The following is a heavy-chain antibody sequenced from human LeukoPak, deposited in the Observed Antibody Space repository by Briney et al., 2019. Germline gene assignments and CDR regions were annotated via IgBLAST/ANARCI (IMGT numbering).Heavy chain of an antibody. Sequence: SETLSLTCAVYGGSFSGYYWSWIRQPPGKGLEWIGEINHSGSTNYNPSLKSRVTISVDTSKNQFSLKLSSVTAADTAVYYCARPNMDVWGQGTTVTVSS. CDR3: ARPNMDV. CDR1: GGSFSGYY. V-gene: IGHV4-34*01. CDR2: INHSGST. J-gene: IGHJ6*02.